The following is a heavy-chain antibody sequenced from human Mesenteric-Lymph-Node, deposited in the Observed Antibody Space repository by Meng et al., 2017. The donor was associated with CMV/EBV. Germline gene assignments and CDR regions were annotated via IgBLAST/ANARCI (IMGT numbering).Heavy chain of an antibody. CDR1: SSGNYY. CDR2: IYYSGST. Sequence: SSGNYYWSWIRQPPGKGLEYIGHIYYSGSTDYNPSLNSRVTISADTSKNQFSLKLRFVTAADTAVYYCARMLKTCSSTSCYLYPFDYWGQGTLVTVSS. J-gene: IGHJ4*02. D-gene: IGHD2-2*01. CDR3: ARMLKTCSSTSCYLYPFDY. V-gene: IGHV4-61*01.